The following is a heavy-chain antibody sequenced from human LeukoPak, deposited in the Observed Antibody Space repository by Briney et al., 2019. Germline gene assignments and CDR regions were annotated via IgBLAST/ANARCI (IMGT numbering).Heavy chain of an antibody. CDR2: ISSSGTTI. CDR3: ARRRDSGSLQHFDY. Sequence: AGGPLRLSCAASGFTVSSNYMSWVRQAPGKGLEWVSYISSSGTTIYYADSVKGRFTISRDNAKNSLYLQMNSLRAEDTAVYYCARRRDSGSLQHFDYWGQGTLVTVSS. J-gene: IGHJ4*02. V-gene: IGHV3-11*01. CDR1: GFTVSSNY. D-gene: IGHD1-26*01.